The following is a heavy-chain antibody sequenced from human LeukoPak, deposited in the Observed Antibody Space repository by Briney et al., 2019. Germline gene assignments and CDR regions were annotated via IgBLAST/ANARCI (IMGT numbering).Heavy chain of an antibody. CDR3: AKDLFSGSWTPFDY. CDR1: GFTFSSYS. Sequence: GGSLRLSCAASGFTFSSYSMSWVRQAPGKGLEWVSAISRTGDSTYYADSVKGRFTISRGNSENTPYLQMNGLRAEDTALYYCAKDLFSGSWTPFDYWGQGTLVTVSS. CDR2: ISRTGDST. V-gene: IGHV3-23*01. J-gene: IGHJ4*02. D-gene: IGHD1-26*01.